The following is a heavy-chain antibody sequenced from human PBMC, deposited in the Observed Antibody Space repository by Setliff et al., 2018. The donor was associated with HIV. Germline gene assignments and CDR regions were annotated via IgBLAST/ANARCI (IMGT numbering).Heavy chain of an antibody. V-gene: IGHV3-48*03. D-gene: IGHD3-3*01. CDR3: TTVGSTNQDFWSGYFWRYYYYYMDV. Sequence: GGSLRLSCAASGFSFSIYEMNLVRMAPGKGLEWLSYISSSSGTILYVDSVQGRFTISRDNAKDSLYLQMNSLKTEDRAVYYCTTVGSTNQDFWSGYFWRYYYYYMDVWGKGTTVTVSS. CDR1: GFSFSIYE. CDR2: ISSSSGTI. J-gene: IGHJ6*03.